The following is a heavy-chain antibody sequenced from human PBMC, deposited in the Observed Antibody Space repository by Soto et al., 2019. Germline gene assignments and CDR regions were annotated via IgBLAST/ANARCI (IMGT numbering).Heavy chain of an antibody. V-gene: IGHV3-48*02. D-gene: IGHD3-22*01. CDR3: ARAGWIYYDSSGFFDY. Sequence: GGSLRLSCAASGFTFSSYSMNWVRQAQGKGLEWVSYISSSSSTIYYADSVKGRFTISRDNAKNSLYLQMNSLRDEDTAVYYCARAGWIYYDSSGFFDYWGQGTLVTVSS. CDR2: ISSSSSTI. J-gene: IGHJ4*02. CDR1: GFTFSSYS.